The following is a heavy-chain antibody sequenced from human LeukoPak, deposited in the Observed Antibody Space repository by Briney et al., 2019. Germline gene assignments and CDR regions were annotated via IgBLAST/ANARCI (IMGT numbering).Heavy chain of an antibody. V-gene: IGHV6-1*01. CDR3: GRETDVGVVTN. D-gene: IGHD3-3*01. CDR1: GDSVSSNGAS. J-gene: IGHJ4*02. Sequence: SQTLSLTCAISGDSVSSNGASWNWIRQSPSRGLEWLARTYYRSQQWHSDYAPSMKGRITLKPDTSKNQFSLQLNSMTPEDTAVYYCGRETDVGVVTNWGEGTLASASS. CDR2: TYYRSQQWHS.